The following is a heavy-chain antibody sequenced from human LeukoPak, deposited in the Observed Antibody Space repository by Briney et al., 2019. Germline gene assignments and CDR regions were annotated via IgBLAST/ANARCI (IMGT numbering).Heavy chain of an antibody. CDR3: AKSAYVVVPTDDYFDY. J-gene: IGHJ4*02. V-gene: IGHV3-33*06. Sequence: PGGSLRLSCAASGFTFSSYGMHWVRQAPGKGLEWVAVIWYDGSNKYYADSVKGRFTISRDNSKNTLYLQMNSLRAEDTAVYYCAKSAYVVVPTDDYFDYWGQGTLVTVSS. D-gene: IGHD2-2*01. CDR1: GFTFSSYG. CDR2: IWYDGSNK.